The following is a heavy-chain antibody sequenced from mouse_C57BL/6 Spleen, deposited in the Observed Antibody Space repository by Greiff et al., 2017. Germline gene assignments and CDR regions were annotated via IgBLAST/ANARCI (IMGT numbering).Heavy chain of an antibody. J-gene: IGHJ4*01. CDR1: GFTFTDYY. D-gene: IGHD2-4*01. V-gene: IGHV7-3*01. Sequence: EVKVVESGGGLVQPGGSLSLSCAASGFTFTDYYMSWVRQPPGKALEWLGFICNKANGYTKEYSANVKGQFTFSRDKSQSILYLQMHALRAEDSATYDRARYPYYDDVAMGCWGQRTSVTVAS. CDR3: ARYPYYDDVAMGC. CDR2: ICNKANGYTK.